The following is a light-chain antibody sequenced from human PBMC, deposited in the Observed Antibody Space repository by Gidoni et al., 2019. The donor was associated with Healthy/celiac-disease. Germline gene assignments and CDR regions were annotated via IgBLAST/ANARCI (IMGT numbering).Light chain of an antibody. CDR1: QTVSSN. V-gene: IGKV3-15*01. CDR2: GAS. Sequence: IVMTPSPATLSVSPGERATLSCRASQTVSSNLAWYQQKPGQAPRLLIYGASTRATGIPARFSGSGSGTEFTLTISSLQSEDFAVYYCQQYNNWPPVYTFGQGTKLEIK. J-gene: IGKJ2*01. CDR3: QQYNNWPPVYT.